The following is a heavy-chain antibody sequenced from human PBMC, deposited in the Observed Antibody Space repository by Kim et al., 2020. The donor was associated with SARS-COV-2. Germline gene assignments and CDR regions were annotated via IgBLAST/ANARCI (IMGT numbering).Heavy chain of an antibody. CDR1: GFTFSSYA. CDR2: ISYDGSNK. D-gene: IGHD5-12*01. V-gene: IGHV3-30*04. J-gene: IGHJ2*01. Sequence: GGSLRLSCAASGFTFSSYAMHWVRQAPGKGLEWVAVISYDGSNKYYADSVKGRCTISRDNSKNTLYLQMNSLRAEDTAVYYCASDRSFEYGYDDSLYWY. CDR3: ASDRSFEYGYDDSLYWY.